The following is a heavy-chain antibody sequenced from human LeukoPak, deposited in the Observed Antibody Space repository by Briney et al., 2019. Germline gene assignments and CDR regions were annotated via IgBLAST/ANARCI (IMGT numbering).Heavy chain of an antibody. V-gene: IGHV3-23*01. CDR3: AKNGDRGAYCSGGTCYPYYYYYMDV. D-gene: IGHD2-15*01. J-gene: IGHJ6*03. CDR2: LSTTGGTT. Sequence: GGSLRLSCAASGFTVSSNYMSWVRQAPGKGLEWGSALSTTGGTTYYADSVRGRFTISRDNSRNTLYLQMNSLRAEDTAIYYCAKNGDRGAYCSGGTCYPYYYYYMDVWGKGTTVTISS. CDR1: GFTVSSNY.